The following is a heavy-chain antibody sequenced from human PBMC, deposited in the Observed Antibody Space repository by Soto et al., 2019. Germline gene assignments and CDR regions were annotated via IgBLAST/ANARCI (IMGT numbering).Heavy chain of an antibody. CDR3: AKVVGAQYYFDY. D-gene: IGHD6-6*01. CDR2: ISGSGGST. V-gene: IGHV3-23*01. Sequence: VGSLRLYCAGSGFTFSIYAMSWVRQAPGKGLEWVSAISGSGGSTYYADSVKGRFTISRDNSKNTLYLQMNSLRAGDTAVYYCAKVVGAQYYFDYWGQGTLVTVSS. J-gene: IGHJ4*02. CDR1: GFTFSIYA.